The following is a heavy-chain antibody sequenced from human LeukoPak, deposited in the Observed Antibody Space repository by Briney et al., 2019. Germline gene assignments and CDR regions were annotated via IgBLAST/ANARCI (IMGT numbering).Heavy chain of an antibody. CDR1: GGSISSYY. Sequence: SETLSLTYTVSGGSISSYYWSWIRQPAGKGLEWIGRIYTSGSTNYNPSLKSRVTMSVDKPKNQFSLKLRSVTAADTAVYYCAKKDYYYMDVWGKGTTVTVSS. V-gene: IGHV4-4*07. CDR2: IYTSGST. CDR3: AKKDYYYMDV. J-gene: IGHJ6*03.